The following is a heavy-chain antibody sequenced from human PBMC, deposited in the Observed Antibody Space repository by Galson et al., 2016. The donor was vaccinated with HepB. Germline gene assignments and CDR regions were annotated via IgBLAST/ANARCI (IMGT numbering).Heavy chain of an antibody. D-gene: IGHD6-6*01. CDR1: GFTFDNYT. V-gene: IGHV3-21*01. CDR2: VSHSSTYV. Sequence: SLRLSCAASGFTFDNYTMNWLRQAPGKGREWVSSVSHSSTYVYYADSVEGRFTISRDNAKNSLYLEMNSLRVEDTAVFYCARSLGWYFDVWGRGTLVTVSS. CDR3: ARSLGWYFDV. J-gene: IGHJ2*01.